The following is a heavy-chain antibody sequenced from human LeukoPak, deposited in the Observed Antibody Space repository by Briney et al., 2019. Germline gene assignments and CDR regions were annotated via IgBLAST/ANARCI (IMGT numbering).Heavy chain of an antibody. CDR1: GFTVSSNY. CDR3: ARARQSGGSCYGLDY. Sequence: GGSPRLSCAASGFTVSSNYMSWVRQAPGKGLEWVSVIYSGGSTYYADSVKGRFTISRDNSKNTLYLQMNSLRAEDTAVYYCARARQSGGSCYGLDYWGQGTLVTVSS. V-gene: IGHV3-66*02. D-gene: IGHD2-15*01. CDR2: IYSGGST. J-gene: IGHJ4*02.